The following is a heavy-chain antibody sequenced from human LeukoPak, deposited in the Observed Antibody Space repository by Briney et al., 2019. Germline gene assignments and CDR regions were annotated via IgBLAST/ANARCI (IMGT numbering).Heavy chain of an antibody. D-gene: IGHD3-3*01. J-gene: IGHJ4*02. Sequence: SETLSLTCTVSGGSISSSSYYWGWIRQPPGKGLEWIGSIYYSGSTYYNPSLKSRVTISVDTSKNQLSLKLSSVTAADTAVYYCARDGRIFGVVIIRVFDYWGQGTLVTVSS. CDR1: GGSISSSSYY. V-gene: IGHV4-39*07. CDR3: ARDGRIFGVVIIRVFDY. CDR2: IYYSGST.